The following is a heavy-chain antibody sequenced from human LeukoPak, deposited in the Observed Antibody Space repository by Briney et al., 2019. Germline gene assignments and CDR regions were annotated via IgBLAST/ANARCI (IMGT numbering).Heavy chain of an antibody. Sequence: GGSLRLSCAASGFTFSSYAMHWVRQAPGKGLEWVAVISYDGSNKYYADSVKGRFTISRDNSKNTLYLQMNSLRAEDTAVYYCARDLIYYDSSGYYLFDYWGQGTLVTVSS. CDR3: ARDLIYYDSSGYYLFDY. D-gene: IGHD3-22*01. CDR2: ISYDGSNK. CDR1: GFTFSSYA. J-gene: IGHJ4*02. V-gene: IGHV3-30-3*01.